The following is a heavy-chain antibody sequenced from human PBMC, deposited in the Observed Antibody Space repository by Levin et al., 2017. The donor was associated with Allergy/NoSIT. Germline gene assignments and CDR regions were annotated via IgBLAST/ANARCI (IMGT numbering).Heavy chain of an antibody. J-gene: IGHJ3*02. CDR3: ARDGAGCSSTSCYYLPDAFDI. CDR2: ISAYNGNT. CDR1: GYTFTSYG. V-gene: IGHV1-18*01. D-gene: IGHD2-2*01. Sequence: GASVKVSCKASGYTFTSYGISWVRQAPGQGLEWMGWISAYNGNTNYAQKLQGRVTMTTDTSTSTAYMELRSLRSDDTAVYYCARDGAGCSSTSCYYLPDAFDIWGQGTMVTVSS.